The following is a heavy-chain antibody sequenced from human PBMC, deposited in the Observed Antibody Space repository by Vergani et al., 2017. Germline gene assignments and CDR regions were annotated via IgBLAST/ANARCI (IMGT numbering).Heavy chain of an antibody. CDR2: IIPIFGTA. CDR1: GGTFSSYA. Sequence: QVQLVQSGAEVKKPGSSVKVSCKASGGTFSSYAISWVRQAPGQGLEWMGGIIPIFGTANYEQKFQGRVTMTADESTSTAYMELSSLRSEDTAVYYCASPRSGYDVEAVTGHVYYYYGMDVWGQGTTVTVSS. D-gene: IGHD5-12*01. J-gene: IGHJ6*02. V-gene: IGHV1-69*12. CDR3: ASPRSGYDVEAVTGHVYYYYGMDV.